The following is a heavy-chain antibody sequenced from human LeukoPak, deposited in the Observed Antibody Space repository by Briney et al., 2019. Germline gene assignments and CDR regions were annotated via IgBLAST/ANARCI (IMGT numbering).Heavy chain of an antibody. J-gene: IGHJ3*02. CDR1: GFTFSSYS. CDR2: ISDSGTYI. Sequence: GGSLRLSCAASGFTFSSYSMNWVRQAPGKGLEWVSYISDSGTYIYYVDSVKGRFTISRDNAKNSLFLQMNSLRAEDTAVYYCVRTYYYGSGNYNDAFDIWGQGTMVTVSS. CDR3: VRTYYYGSGNYNDAFDI. V-gene: IGHV3-21*05. D-gene: IGHD3-10*01.